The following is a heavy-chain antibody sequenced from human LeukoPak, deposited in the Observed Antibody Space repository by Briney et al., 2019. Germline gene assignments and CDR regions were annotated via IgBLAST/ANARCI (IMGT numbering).Heavy chain of an antibody. J-gene: IGHJ3*02. D-gene: IGHD1-1*01. V-gene: IGHV1-18*01. CDR2: ISAYNGNT. CDR3: ARYRYNWNGVDAFDI. Sequence: ASVKVSCKASGYTFTSYGISWVRQAPGQGLEWMGWISAYNGNTNYAQKLQGRVTMTTDTSTSTAYMELRSLRSDDTAVYYCARYRYNWNGVDAFDIWGQGTMVTVSS. CDR1: GYTFTSYG.